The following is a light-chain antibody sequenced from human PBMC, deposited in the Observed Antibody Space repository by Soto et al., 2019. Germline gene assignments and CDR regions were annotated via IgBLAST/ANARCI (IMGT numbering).Light chain of an antibody. CDR2: DAS. J-gene: IGKJ2*01. Sequence: EIVLTQSPVTLSLSPGERATLSCRASQTVSSYLAWYQQKPGQAPRLLIYDASNRATGIPARFSGSGSGTYVTITISSLEPEDFAVYYCQQRSNWPRYSFGQGTNLEIK. V-gene: IGKV3-11*01. CDR1: QTVSSY. CDR3: QQRSNWPRYS.